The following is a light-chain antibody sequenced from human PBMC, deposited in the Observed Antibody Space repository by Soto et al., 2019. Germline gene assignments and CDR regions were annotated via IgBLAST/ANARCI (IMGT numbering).Light chain of an antibody. Sequence: EIVMAQSPATLSVSPWERATLSCMASQSISSNLAWYQQKPGQTPRLLIYGASTRATGIPDRFSGSGSGTDFTLTISRLEPEDFAVYYCQQYGSSRTFGQGTKVDI. J-gene: IGKJ1*01. CDR3: QQYGSSRT. CDR2: GAS. V-gene: IGKV3-20*01. CDR1: QSISSN.